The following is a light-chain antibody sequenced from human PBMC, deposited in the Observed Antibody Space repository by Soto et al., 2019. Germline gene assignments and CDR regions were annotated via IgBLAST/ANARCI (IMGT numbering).Light chain of an antibody. V-gene: IGKV1-5*01. CDR3: QHSNTYLCS. CDR1: QSIRGW. CDR2: GAS. J-gene: IGKJ2*04. Sequence: DIQMTQSPSTLSASVGDSVNITCRASQSIRGWLAWYQNKPGKAPKVLIYGASRFASAVTSRFSGSGYETELTLTISDLQPDDFATYYCQHSNTYLCSFGQRTKVDIK.